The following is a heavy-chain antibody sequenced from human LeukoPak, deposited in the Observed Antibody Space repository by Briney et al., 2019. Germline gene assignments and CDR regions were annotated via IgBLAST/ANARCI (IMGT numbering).Heavy chain of an antibody. J-gene: IGHJ4*02. V-gene: IGHV3-23*01. D-gene: IGHD6-13*01. CDR1: GFTFSSYA. Sequence: PGGPLRLSCAASGFTFSSYAMSWVRQAPGKGLEWVSSMSGSGGSTYYADSVKGRFTISRDNAKNSLYLQMNSLRAEDTAVYYCASYYSSSCDCWGQGTLATVSS. CDR2: MSGSGGST. CDR3: ASYYSSSCDC.